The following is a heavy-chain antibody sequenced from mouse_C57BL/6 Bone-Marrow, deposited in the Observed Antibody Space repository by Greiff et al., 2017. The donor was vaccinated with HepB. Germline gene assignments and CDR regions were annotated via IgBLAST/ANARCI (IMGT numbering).Heavy chain of an antibody. CDR3: ATMDLYYYYGSSPDY. CDR1: GYTFTSYW. J-gene: IGHJ2*01. Sequence: QVQLQQPGAELVKPGASVKLSCKASGYTFTSYWMHWVKQRPGQGLEWIGMIHPNSGSTNYNEKFKSKATLTVDKSSSTAYMQLSSLTSEDSAVYYCATMDLYYYYGSSPDYWGQGTTLTVSS. D-gene: IGHD1-1*01. V-gene: IGHV1-64*01. CDR2: IHPNSGST.